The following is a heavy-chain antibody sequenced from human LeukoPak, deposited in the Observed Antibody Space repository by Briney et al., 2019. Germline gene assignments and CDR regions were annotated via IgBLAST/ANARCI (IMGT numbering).Heavy chain of an antibody. CDR1: GGTFSSYA. J-gene: IGHJ3*02. CDR3: AQYCSSTSCSKRNAFDI. Sequence: SVKVSCKASGGTFSSYAISWVRQAPGQGLEWMGGIIPIFGTANYAQKFQGRVTITADESTSTAYMELSSLRSEDTAVYYCAQYCSSTSCSKRNAFDIWGQGTMVTVSS. CDR2: IIPIFGTA. V-gene: IGHV1-69*13. D-gene: IGHD2-2*01.